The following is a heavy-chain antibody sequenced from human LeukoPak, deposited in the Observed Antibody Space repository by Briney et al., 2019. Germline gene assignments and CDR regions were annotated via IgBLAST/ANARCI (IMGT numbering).Heavy chain of an antibody. CDR1: GYSFTSYG. D-gene: IGHD5-24*01. CDR2: VSAYNGNT. Sequence: ASVKVSCKACGYSFTSYGVCWVREAPGHGLEGMGWVSAYNGNTNYVQKLQGRVTMTTDTSTSTAYMELRSLRSDDTAVYYCARDTQVVRDGYKLVNYFDYWGQGTLVTVSS. J-gene: IGHJ4*02. CDR3: ARDTQVVRDGYKLVNYFDY. V-gene: IGHV1-18*01.